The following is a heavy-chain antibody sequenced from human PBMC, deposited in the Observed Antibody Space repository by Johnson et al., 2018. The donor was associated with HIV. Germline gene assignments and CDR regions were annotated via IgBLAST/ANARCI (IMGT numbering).Heavy chain of an antibody. J-gene: IGHJ3*02. V-gene: IGHV3-48*01. D-gene: IGHD1-26*01. CDR3: AKDGATRAFDI. CDR2: ISSSGSTI. Sequence: VQLVESGGGLVQPGGSLRLSCAASGFTFSSYGMHWVRQAPGKGLEWVSYISSSGSTIYYADSVKGRFTISRDNSKNTLHLQMNSLRAEDTAVYYCAKDGATRAFDIWGQGTMVTVSS. CDR1: GFTFSSYG.